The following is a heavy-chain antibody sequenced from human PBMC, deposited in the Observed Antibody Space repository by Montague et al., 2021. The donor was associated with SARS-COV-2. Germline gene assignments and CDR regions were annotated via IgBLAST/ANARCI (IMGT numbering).Heavy chain of an antibody. D-gene: IGHD3-9*01. CDR1: GFSLSTSGMC. V-gene: IGHV2-70*01. CDR3: ARIRDYDILTGSYSGFDY. Sequence: PALVKPTQTLTLTCTFSGFSLSTSGMCVSWIRQPPGKALEWLALIDWDDDKYYSTSLKTRLTISKDTSKNQVVLTMTNMDPVDTATYYYARIRDYDILTGSYSGFDYWGQGTLVTVSS. CDR2: IDWDDDK. J-gene: IGHJ4*02.